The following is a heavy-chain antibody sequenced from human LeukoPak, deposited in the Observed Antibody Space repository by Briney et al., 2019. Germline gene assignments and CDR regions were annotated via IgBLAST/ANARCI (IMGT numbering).Heavy chain of an antibody. D-gene: IGHD3-3*01. Sequence: SVKVSCKASGGTFSSYTISWVRQAPGQGLEWMGRIIPILGIANYAQKFQGGVTITADKSTSTAYMELSSLRSEDTAVYYCARDLEDYDFWSGYYTGDYWGQGTLVTVSS. CDR1: GGTFSSYT. CDR3: ARDLEDYDFWSGYYTGDY. J-gene: IGHJ4*02. CDR2: IIPILGIA. V-gene: IGHV1-69*04.